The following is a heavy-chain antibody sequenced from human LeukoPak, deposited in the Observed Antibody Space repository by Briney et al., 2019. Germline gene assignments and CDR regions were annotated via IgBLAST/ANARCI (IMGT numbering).Heavy chain of an antibody. Sequence: PSETLSLTCAVYGGSFSGYYWSWIRQPPGKGLEWIGEINHSGSTNYNPSLKSRVIISVDTSKNQFSLKLSSVTAADTAVYYCAKTITIFGVVTYDYWGQGTLVTVSS. D-gene: IGHD3-3*01. J-gene: IGHJ4*02. CDR1: GGSFSGYY. CDR3: AKTITIFGVVTYDY. CDR2: INHSGST. V-gene: IGHV4-34*01.